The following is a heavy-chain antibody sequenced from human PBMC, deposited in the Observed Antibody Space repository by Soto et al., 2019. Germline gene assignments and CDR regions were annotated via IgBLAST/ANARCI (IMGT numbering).Heavy chain of an antibody. J-gene: IGHJ4*02. CDR1: GGSFSGYY. D-gene: IGHD6-19*01. Sequence: QVQLQQWGAGLLKPSETLSLTCAVYGGSFSGYYWSWIRQPPGKGLEWIGEINHSGSTNYNPSLKSRVTISVDTSKNQFSLKLSSVTAADTAVYYCARVRGRYLTRGPVDYWGQGTLVTVSS. V-gene: IGHV4-34*01. CDR2: INHSGST. CDR3: ARVRGRYLTRGPVDY.